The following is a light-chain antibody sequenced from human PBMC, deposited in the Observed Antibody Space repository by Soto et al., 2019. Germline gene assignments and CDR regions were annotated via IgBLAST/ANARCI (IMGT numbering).Light chain of an antibody. CDR2: STN. CDR3: VLYMGSGIWV. CDR1: SGPVSTTYY. J-gene: IGLJ3*02. Sequence: QAVVTQEPSFSVSPGRTFTLTCGLSSGPVSTTYYPSWYQQTPGQAPRTLMYSTNSRSSGVPDRFSGSILGDKAALTITGAQADDESDYYCVLYMGSGIWVFGGGTKLTVL. V-gene: IGLV8-61*01.